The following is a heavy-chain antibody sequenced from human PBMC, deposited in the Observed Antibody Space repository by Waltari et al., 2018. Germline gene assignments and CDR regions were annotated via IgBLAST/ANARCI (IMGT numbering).Heavy chain of an antibody. CDR1: GFTFGSFS. CDR2: SSDDGSKE. Sequence: QVQVVESGGGVVQPGRSLSLSCAASGFTFGSFSMHWVRQAPGKGLQWVAHSSDDGSKEHYVDSVKGRFTISRDNSKNTVYLQMNSLTLEDTALYYCARGSPYGSYPPRDWGQGTLVTVSS. D-gene: IGHD1-26*01. V-gene: IGHV3-30-3*01. J-gene: IGHJ4*02. CDR3: ARGSPYGSYPPRD.